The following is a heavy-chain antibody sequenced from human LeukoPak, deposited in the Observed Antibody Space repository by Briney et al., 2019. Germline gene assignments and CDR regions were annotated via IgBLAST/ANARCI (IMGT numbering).Heavy chain of an antibody. V-gene: IGHV3-33*03. J-gene: IGHJ3*02. CDR2: IWYDGSNK. D-gene: IGHD3-22*01. CDR3: ASGDTTGYSGDAFNI. Sequence: GGSLRLSCVASGFTFRRDGMHWVRQAPGKGLEWVAIIWYDGSNKYYADSVKGRFTISRDTSKNTLYLQMDSLRAADTAVYYCASGDTTGYSGDAFNIWGQGTMVTVSS. CDR1: GFTFRRDG.